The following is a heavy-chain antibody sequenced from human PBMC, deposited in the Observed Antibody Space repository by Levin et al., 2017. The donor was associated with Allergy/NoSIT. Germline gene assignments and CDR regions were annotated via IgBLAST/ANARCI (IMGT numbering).Heavy chain of an antibody. CDR1: GFPFSGHG. CDR3: AKIGVIGQWYFDL. V-gene: IGHV3-23*01. Sequence: GGSLRLSCAASGFPFSGHGMSWVRQTPEKGLEWVSSISSGGDPTYYADSVKGRFTISRDNSMNTLYLQINSLRVEDTAVYYCAKIGVIGQWYFDLWGRGTLVTVSS. J-gene: IGHJ2*01. D-gene: IGHD2-21*01. CDR2: ISSGGDPT.